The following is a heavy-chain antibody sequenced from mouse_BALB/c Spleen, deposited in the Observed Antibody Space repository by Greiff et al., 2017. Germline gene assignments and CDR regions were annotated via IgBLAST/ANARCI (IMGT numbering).Heavy chain of an antibody. J-gene: IGHJ3*01. CDR3: ARPGIYYGNPFAY. CDR2: ISSGSSTI. CDR1: GFTFSSFG. Sequence: EVKVVESGGGLVQPGGSRKLSCAASGFTFSSFGMHWVRQAPEKGLEWVAYISSGSSTIYYADTVKGRFTISRDNPKNTLFLQMTSLRSEDTAMYYCARPGIYYGNPFAYWGQGTLVTVSA. V-gene: IGHV5-17*02. D-gene: IGHD2-1*01.